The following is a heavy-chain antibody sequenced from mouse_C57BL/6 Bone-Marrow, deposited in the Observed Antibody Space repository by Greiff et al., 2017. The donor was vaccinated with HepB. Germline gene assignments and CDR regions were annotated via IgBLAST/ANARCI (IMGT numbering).Heavy chain of an antibody. CDR3: AGFDV. CDR1: GFTFSDYY. Sequence: EVQLVESGGGLVQPGGSLKLSCAASGFTFSDYYMYWVRQTPEKRLEWVAYISNGGGSTYYPDTVKGRFTISRDNAKNTLYLQMSRLKSEDTAMYDCAGFDVWGTGTTVTVSS. J-gene: IGHJ1*03. V-gene: IGHV5-12*01. CDR2: ISNGGGST.